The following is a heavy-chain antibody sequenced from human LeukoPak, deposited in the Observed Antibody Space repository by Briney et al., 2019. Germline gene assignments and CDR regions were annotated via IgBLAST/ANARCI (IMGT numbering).Heavy chain of an antibody. CDR2: ISGSGGST. CDR1: GFTFSSYA. CDR3: AKFLGYYDSSGYSDRGAFDI. Sequence: GGSLRLSCAASGFTFSSYAMSWVRQAPGKGLEWVSAISGSGGSTYYADSVKGRFTISRDNSKNTLYLQMNSLRAEDTAVYYCAKFLGYYDSSGYSDRGAFDIWGQGTMVTVSS. D-gene: IGHD3-22*01. V-gene: IGHV3-23*01. J-gene: IGHJ3*02.